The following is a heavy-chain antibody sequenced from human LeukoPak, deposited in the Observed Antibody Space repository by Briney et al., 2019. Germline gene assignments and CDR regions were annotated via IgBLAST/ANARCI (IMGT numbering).Heavy chain of an antibody. CDR2: IRSKANSYAT. CDR1: GFTFSGSA. CDR3: TRHDHAVTTSIDY. V-gene: IGHV3-73*01. Sequence: GGSLRLSCAASGFTFSGSAMHWVRQASGKGLEWVGRIRSKANSYATAYAASVKGRFTISRDDSKNTAYLQMNSLKTEDTAVYYCTRHDHAVTTSIDYWGQGTLVTVSS. J-gene: IGHJ4*02. D-gene: IGHD4-17*01.